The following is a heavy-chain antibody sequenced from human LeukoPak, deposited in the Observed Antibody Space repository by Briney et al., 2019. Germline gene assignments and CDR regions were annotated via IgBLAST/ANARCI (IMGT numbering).Heavy chain of an antibody. D-gene: IGHD2-2*02. J-gene: IGHJ4*02. CDR2: IYYSGST. CDR3: ASIPGY. CDR1: GGSFSGYY. Sequence: PSETLSLTCAVYGGSFSGYYWSWLPQPPGKGLEWIGYIYYSGSTNYNPSLKSRVTISVDTSKNQFSLKLSSVTAADTAVYYCASIPGYWGQGTLVTVSS. V-gene: IGHV4-59*01.